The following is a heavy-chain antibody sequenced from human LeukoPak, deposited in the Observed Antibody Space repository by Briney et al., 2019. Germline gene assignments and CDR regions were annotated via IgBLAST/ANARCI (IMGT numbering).Heavy chain of an antibody. J-gene: IGHJ5*02. CDR3: ARTHSPHNGYTAGRFDP. CDR1: GGSISSGGYS. D-gene: IGHD5-24*01. V-gene: IGHV4-30-2*01. Sequence: PSETLSLTCAVSGGSISSGGYSWSWIRQPPGKGLEWIVYIYHSGSTYYNPSLKSRVTISVDRSKNQFSLKLSSVTAADTAVYYCARTHSPHNGYTAGRFDPWGQGTLITVSS. CDR2: IYHSGST.